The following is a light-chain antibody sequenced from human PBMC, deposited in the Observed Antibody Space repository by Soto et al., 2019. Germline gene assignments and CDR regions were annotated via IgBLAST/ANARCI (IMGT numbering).Light chain of an antibody. Sequence: DIQMTQSPSTRSASVGDKFTITCRASQSISSWLAWYQQKPGKAPKLLIYKASSLESGVPSRFSGSGSGTEFTLTISSLQPDDFATYYCQQYNSYWTFGQGTKVEIK. CDR3: QQYNSYWT. J-gene: IGKJ1*01. CDR2: KAS. CDR1: QSISSW. V-gene: IGKV1-5*03.